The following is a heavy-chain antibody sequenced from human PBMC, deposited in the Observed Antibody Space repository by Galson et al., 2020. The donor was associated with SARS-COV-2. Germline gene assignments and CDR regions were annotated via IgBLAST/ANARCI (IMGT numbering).Heavy chain of an antibody. D-gene: IGHD3-22*01. Sequence: SQTLSLPCSISGDSVSSGRAAWNWIRLSPSRGLEWLGRTYYKSNKWYTDYAVSVKRWINIDPDTSKNHFSLQLNSVTTDDTTLYYCARLTQELYFDNSVEVWGQGTTVIVSS. V-gene: IGHV6-1*03. CDR2: TYYKSNKWYT. J-gene: IGHJ6*02. CDR3: ARLTQELYFDNSVEV. CDR1: GDSVSSGRAA.